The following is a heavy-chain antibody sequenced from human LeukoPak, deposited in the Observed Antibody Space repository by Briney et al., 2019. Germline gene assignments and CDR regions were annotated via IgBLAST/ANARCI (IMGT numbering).Heavy chain of an antibody. D-gene: IGHD3-3*01. J-gene: IGHJ4*02. V-gene: IGHV4-59*01. CDR1: RGSISSYY. CDR2: IDNSGNT. Sequence: PSETLSLTCSVSRGSISSYYWSWIRQPPGKGLEWIGYIDNSGNTNSNPSLKSRVTMSVDTSKNQFSLKLSSVIAADTAVYYCARGRITIFGVVIPNFDTWGQGTLVTVSS. CDR3: ARGRITIFGVVIPNFDT.